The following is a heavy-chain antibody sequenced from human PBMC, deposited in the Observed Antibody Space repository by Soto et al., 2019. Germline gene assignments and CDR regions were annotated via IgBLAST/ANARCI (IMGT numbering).Heavy chain of an antibody. CDR1: GDTFTTYD. CDR2: INPNSGNI. J-gene: IGHJ4*02. V-gene: IGHV1-8*01. Sequence: ASVKVSCKASGDTFTTYDINWVRQATGHGLEWMGWINPNSGNIGYAQRFQGRVTMTRDTAIRTAYMEVSSLRSDDTAVYYCARGRASGSYYLLDYWGQGTLVTVLL. D-gene: IGHD3-10*01. CDR3: ARGRASGSYYLLDY.